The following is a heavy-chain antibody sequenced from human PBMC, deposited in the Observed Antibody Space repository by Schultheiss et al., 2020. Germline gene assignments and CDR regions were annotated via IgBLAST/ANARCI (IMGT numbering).Heavy chain of an antibody. V-gene: IGHV1-18*04. CDR2: ISAYNGNT. CDR3: ARVSYGDYGNYYYYMDV. J-gene: IGHJ6*03. D-gene: IGHD4-17*01. CDR1: GYTFTSYG. Sequence: ASVKVSCKASGYTFTSYGISWVRQAPGQGLEWMGWISAYNGNTNYAQKLQGRVTMTTDTSTSTAYMELRSLRSDDTAVYYCARVSYGDYGNYYYYMDVWGKGTTVNVSS.